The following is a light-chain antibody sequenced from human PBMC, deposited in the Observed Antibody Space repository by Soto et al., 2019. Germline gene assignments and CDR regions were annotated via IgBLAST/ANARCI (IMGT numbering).Light chain of an antibody. J-gene: IGKJ4*01. CDR2: KAS. V-gene: IGKV1-5*03. CDR3: QQHSNYPLT. CDR1: QSISSW. Sequence: DIQMTQSPSTLSASVGDRVTITCRASQSISSWLSWYQQKPGKALKLLIYKASSLERGVTSRFSGSVSGTEVTLTSSSLQPDAFATYYCQQHSNYPLTFGGGTKVESK.